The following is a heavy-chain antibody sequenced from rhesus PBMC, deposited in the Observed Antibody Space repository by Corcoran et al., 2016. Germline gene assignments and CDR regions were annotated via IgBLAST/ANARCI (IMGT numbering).Heavy chain of an antibody. V-gene: IGHV4-169*01. CDR3: ARLEGAFDF. CDR2: IFGSGKST. CDR1: GGSISSNY. Sequence: QLQLQESGPGLVKPSETLSVTCAVSGGSISSNYWSWIRQPPGKGREWIGRIFGSGKSTNDNPSLKSRVTLSVDTSKNQRSLKRSSVTAADTAVYYCARLEGAFDFWGQGLRVTVSS. J-gene: IGHJ3*01.